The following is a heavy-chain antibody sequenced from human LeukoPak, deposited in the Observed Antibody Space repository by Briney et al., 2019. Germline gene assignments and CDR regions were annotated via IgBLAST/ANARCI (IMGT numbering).Heavy chain of an antibody. D-gene: IGHD2/OR15-2a*01. V-gene: IGHV3-23*01. CDR2: ITANTRGSIT. J-gene: IGHJ4*02. CDR3: ARGGYFSFDY. CDR1: GFSFSTYD. Sequence: GGSLRLSCVTSGFSFSTYDMSWVRQAPGKGREWVSGITANTRGSITYYADSVKGRFTISRDSSKDTLYLQMNSLRAEDTAVYFCARGGYFSFDYWGQGTLVTVSS.